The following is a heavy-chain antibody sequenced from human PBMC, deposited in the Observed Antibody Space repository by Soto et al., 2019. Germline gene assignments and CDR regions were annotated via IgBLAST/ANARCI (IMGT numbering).Heavy chain of an antibody. CDR3: ARDVDSSGYITLYYYYYGMDV. J-gene: IGHJ6*02. Sequence: LRLSCAASGFTFSSYEMNWVRQAPGKGLEWVSYISSSGSTIYYADSVKGRFTISRDNAKNSLYLQMNSLRAEDTAVYYCARDVDSSGYITLYYYYYGMDVWGQGTTVTVSS. V-gene: IGHV3-48*03. CDR1: GFTFSSYE. CDR2: ISSSGSTI. D-gene: IGHD3-22*01.